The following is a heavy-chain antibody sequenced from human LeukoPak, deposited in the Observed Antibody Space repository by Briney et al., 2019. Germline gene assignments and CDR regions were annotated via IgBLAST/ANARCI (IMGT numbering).Heavy chain of an antibody. CDR2: INPNSGGT. D-gene: IGHD5-12*01. J-gene: IGHJ4*02. V-gene: IGHV1-2*02. CDR3: ARGRLSGYDPDY. CDR1: GYTFTGYY. Sequence: ASEKVSCKASGYTFTGYYMHWVRQAPGQGLEWMGWINPNSGGTNYAQKFQGRVAMTRDTSISTAYMELSRLRSDDTAVYYCARGRLSGYDPDYWGQGTLVTVSS.